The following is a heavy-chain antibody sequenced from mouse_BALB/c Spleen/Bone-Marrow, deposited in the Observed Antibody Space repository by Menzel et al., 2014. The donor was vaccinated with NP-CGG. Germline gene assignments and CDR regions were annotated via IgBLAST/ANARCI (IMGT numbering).Heavy chain of an antibody. J-gene: IGHJ4*01. Sequence: VMLVESGPGLVQPSQSLSITCTVSGFSLTSYGVHWVRQSPGKGLEWLGVIWSGGSTDFNAAFISRLSISKDNSKSQVFFKMNSLQANDTAIYYCASQAYLCLDYWGQGTSVTVSS. CDR2: IWSGGST. V-gene: IGHV2-2*02. CDR3: ASQAYLCLDY. CDR1: GFSLTSYG. D-gene: IGHD3-2*02.